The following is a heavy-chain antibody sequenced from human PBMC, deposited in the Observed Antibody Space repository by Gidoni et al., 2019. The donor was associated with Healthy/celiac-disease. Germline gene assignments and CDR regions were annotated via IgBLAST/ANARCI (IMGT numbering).Heavy chain of an antibody. Sequence: EVQLVESGGGLVQPGGSLRLPCAASGFTFSSYWMSWVRQAPGKGLEWVANIKQDGSEKYYVDSVKGRFTISRDNAKNSLYLQMNSLRAEDTAVYDCARSKANKGMDVWGQGTTVTVSS. CDR3: ARSKANKGMDV. CDR1: GFTFSSYW. D-gene: IGHD5-12*01. CDR2: IKQDGSEK. J-gene: IGHJ6*02. V-gene: IGHV3-7*01.